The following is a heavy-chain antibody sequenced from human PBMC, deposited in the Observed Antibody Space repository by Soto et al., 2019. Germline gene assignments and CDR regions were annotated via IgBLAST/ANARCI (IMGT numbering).Heavy chain of an antibody. CDR2: ISSSGSTI. J-gene: IGHJ6*02. Sequence: PGGSLRLSCAASGFTFSSYEMSWVRQAPGKGLEWVSYISSSGSTIFYADSVKGRFTTSRDNAKNSLYLQMNSLRAEDTAVYYCARDDGLGLAPYYGMDVWGQGTTVTVSS. CDR1: GFTFSSYE. CDR3: ARDDGLGLAPYYGMDV. D-gene: IGHD3-10*01. V-gene: IGHV3-48*03.